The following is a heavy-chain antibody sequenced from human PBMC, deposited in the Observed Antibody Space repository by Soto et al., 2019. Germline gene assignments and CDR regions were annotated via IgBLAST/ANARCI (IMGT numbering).Heavy chain of an antibody. Sequence: PGGSLRLSCAASGFTFSNYWMHWVRQAPGKGPVWVSRINNDGSSTIFADSVEGRFSISRDNAKNTLYLQMNSLRAEDTAVYYCARTVAGSFDYWGQGTLVTVSS. CDR1: GFTFSNYW. D-gene: IGHD6-19*01. J-gene: IGHJ4*02. V-gene: IGHV3-74*01. CDR2: INNDGSST. CDR3: ARTVAGSFDY.